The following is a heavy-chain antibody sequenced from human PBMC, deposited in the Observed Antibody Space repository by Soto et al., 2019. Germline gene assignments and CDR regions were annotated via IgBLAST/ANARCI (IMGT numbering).Heavy chain of an antibody. J-gene: IGHJ4*02. D-gene: IGHD2-15*01. V-gene: IGHV3-23*01. Sequence: EVQLLESGGGLVQPGGSLRLSCAASGFTFSSYAMSWVRQAPGKGLEWVSAISGSGGSTYYADSVKGRFTISRDNSKNTLYLQMNSVRAEDTAVYYCAKSIVVVVAAGDFDYWGQGTLVTVSS. CDR3: AKSIVVVVAAGDFDY. CDR2: ISGSGGST. CDR1: GFTFSSYA.